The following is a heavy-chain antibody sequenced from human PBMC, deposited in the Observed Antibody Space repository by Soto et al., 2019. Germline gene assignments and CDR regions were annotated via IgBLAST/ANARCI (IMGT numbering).Heavy chain of an antibody. V-gene: IGHV3-23*01. CDR1: GFAFSNFA. D-gene: IGHD6-13*01. J-gene: IGHJ4*02. Sequence: EVQLLESGGALVQPGGSLRLSCAASGFAFSNFAMAWVRQAPGKGPEWVSSIGGRGGYTFYADSAQGRFTISRDDSKNTLYLQMSSLRDEDTAVYYCVKDPVSFHAGSGWYYGVDWGQGTLVSVSS. CDR3: VKDPVSFHAGSGWYYGVD. CDR2: IGGRGGYT.